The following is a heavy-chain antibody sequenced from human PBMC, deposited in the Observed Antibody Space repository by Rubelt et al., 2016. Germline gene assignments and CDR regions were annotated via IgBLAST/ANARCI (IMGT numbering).Heavy chain of an antibody. CDR3: ATIAGAVTY. CDR1: GYTFTSYS. V-gene: IGHV1-46*01. CDR2: IKTSEWGK. Sequence: QVQLVQSGAEVKKPGASVKVSCKASGYTFTSYSMHWVRQAPGQGLEWMGIIKTSEWGKNYAQKFQGRVTLARDTSTSTGYMEMSSLRSEDTAVYYCATIAGAVTYWGQGTLVTVS. J-gene: IGHJ4*02. D-gene: IGHD6-13*01.